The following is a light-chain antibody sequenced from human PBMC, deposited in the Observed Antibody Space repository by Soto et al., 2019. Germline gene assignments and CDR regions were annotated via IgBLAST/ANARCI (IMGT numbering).Light chain of an antibody. CDR1: QGISTY. CDR3: QQLFDSPIT. V-gene: IGKV1-9*01. Sequence: IQMTQSPSSLSASEGDGVTITXXASQGISTYLNWYQQKPGKAPKLLIYAASTLESGVPSRFSATVSGTEFSLTITSLQPEDFATYYCQQLFDSPITFGQGTRLEIK. CDR2: AAS. J-gene: IGKJ5*01.